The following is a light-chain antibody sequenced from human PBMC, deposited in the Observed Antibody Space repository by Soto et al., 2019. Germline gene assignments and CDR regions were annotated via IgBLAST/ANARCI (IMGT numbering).Light chain of an antibody. Sequence: QAVVTQPPSVSGAPGQRVTISCTGSSSNIGAGYDVHWYQQLPGTAPKLLIYGNSNRPSGVPDRFSGSKSGTSASLAITGLQAEDEADYYCQSYDSSLRGLFGGGTKLTVL. CDR1: SSNIGAGYD. CDR2: GNS. J-gene: IGLJ2*01. V-gene: IGLV1-40*01. CDR3: QSYDSSLRGL.